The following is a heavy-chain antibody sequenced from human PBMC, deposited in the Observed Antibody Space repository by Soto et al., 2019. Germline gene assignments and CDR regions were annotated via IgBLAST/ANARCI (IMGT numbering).Heavy chain of an antibody. D-gene: IGHD4-4*01. CDR2: INPSGGST. Sequence: VSCKASGYTFTSYYMHWVRQAPGQGLEWMGIINPSGGSTSYAQKFQGRVTMTRDTSTSTVYMELSSLRSEDTAVYYCARATVTRYFDLWGRGTLVTVSS. V-gene: IGHV1-46*01. CDR1: GYTFTSYY. CDR3: ARATVTRYFDL. J-gene: IGHJ2*01.